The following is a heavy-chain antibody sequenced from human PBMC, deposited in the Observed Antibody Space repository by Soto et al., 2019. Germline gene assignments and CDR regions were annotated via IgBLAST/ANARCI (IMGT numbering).Heavy chain of an antibody. CDR2: IWYDGSDK. D-gene: IGHD1-20*01. J-gene: IGHJ4*02. CDR3: ARYKGKVHFDY. CDR1: GFTFSNHG. Sequence: QVQLVESGGGVVQPGRSLRLSCAASGFTFSNHGMHWVRQAPGKGLEWVAVIWYDGSDKYYADSVKGRFTISRDNSKNTLYLQMNSLRAEDTAVYYCARYKGKVHFDYWGQGTLVTVSS. V-gene: IGHV3-33*01.